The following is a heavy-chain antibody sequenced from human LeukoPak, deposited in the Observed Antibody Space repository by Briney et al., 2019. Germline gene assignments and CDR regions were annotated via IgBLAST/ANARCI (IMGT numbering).Heavy chain of an antibody. CDR1: GFTFSHYA. J-gene: IGHJ5*02. CDR3: ARGYSHNSGGWLDP. Sequence: GGSLRLSCAVSGFTFSHYAMSWVRQAPGTGLEWVGSLTDSGDATYSAASVKGRLSISGDNSNSTLYLHISGLRDEDTAVYYCARGYSHNSGGWLDPWGQGTLVTVSS. D-gene: IGHD5-12*01. V-gene: IGHV3-23*01. CDR2: LTDSGDAT.